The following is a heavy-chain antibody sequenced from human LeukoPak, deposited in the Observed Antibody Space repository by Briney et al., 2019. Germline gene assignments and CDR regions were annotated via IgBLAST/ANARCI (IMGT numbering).Heavy chain of an antibody. V-gene: IGHV4-34*01. D-gene: IGHD2-21*02. CDR1: GGSFSGYY. CDR3: AKAVVTVNWPRGWFDP. J-gene: IGHJ5*02. CDR2: INHSGST. Sequence: SETLSLTCAVYGGSFSGYYWSWIRQPPGKGLEWIGEINHSGSTNYNPSLKSRVTISVDTSKNQFSLKLSSVTAADTAVYHCAKAVVTVNWPRGWFDPWGQGTLVTVSS.